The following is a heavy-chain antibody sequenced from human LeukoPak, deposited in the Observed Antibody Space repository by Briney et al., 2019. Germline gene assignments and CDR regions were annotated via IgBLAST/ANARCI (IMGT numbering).Heavy chain of an antibody. J-gene: IGHJ4*02. Sequence: SETLSLTCTVSGGSISSSSYYWGWIRQPPGKGLEWIGSIYYSGSTYYNPSLKSRVTISVDTSKNQFSLKLSSVTAADTAVYYCATNWGKDIVVAPAAPRVDYWGQGTLVTVSS. D-gene: IGHD2-2*01. CDR2: IYYSGST. CDR3: ATNWGKDIVVAPAAPRVDY. CDR1: GGSISSSSYY. V-gene: IGHV4-39*01.